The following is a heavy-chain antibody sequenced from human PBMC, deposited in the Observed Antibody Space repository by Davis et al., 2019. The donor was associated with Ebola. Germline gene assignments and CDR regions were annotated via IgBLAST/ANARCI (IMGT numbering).Heavy chain of an antibody. D-gene: IGHD2-15*01. CDR1: GLSFSSYA. CDR2: ISGSGGET. J-gene: IGHJ6*02. V-gene: IGHV3-23*01. Sequence: GGSLRLSCAASGLSFSSYAMSWVRQAPGKGLEWVSFISGSGGETSYTASVKGRFTISRDNSKNTLYLQMNSLRAEDTAVYYCARDRYCSGGGCPDYYYGMDVWGQGTTVTVSS. CDR3: ARDRYCSGGGCPDYYYGMDV.